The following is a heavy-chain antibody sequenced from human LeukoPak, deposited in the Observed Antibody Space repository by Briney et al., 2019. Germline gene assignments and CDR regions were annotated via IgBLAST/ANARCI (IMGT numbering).Heavy chain of an antibody. V-gene: IGHV3-11*01. Sequence: LSLSSASSGFIFNDYHMTWIRRPPGRELEWVSYISSSGSTIYYAHSVKGRFTISRDTAKNSLYLLMNRLRAEDTAVYYCARRIQIWGQGTLVTVSS. J-gene: IGHJ4*02. D-gene: IGHD2-21*01. CDR3: ARRIQI. CDR1: GFIFNDYH. CDR2: ISSSGSTI.